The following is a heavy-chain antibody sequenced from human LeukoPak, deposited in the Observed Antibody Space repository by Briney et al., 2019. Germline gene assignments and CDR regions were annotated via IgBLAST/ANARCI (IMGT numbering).Heavy chain of an antibody. D-gene: IGHD3-10*01. CDR1: GFTFSSYA. V-gene: IGHV3-30-3*01. J-gene: IGHJ4*02. CDR2: ISYDGSNK. CDR3: ARDSPTRVFDY. Sequence: PGGSLRLSCAASGFTFSSYAMHWVRQAPGKGLEWVAVISYDGSNKYYADSVKGRFTISRDNSKNTLYLQMNSLRAEDTAVYYCARDSPTRVFDYWGQGTLVTVSS.